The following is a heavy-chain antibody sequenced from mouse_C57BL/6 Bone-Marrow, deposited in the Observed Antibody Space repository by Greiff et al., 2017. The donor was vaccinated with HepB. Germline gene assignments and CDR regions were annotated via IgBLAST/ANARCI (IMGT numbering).Heavy chain of an antibody. J-gene: IGHJ4*01. CDR1: GFNIKDYY. V-gene: IGHV14-1*01. Sequence: VQLQQSGAELVRPGASVKLSCTASGFNIKDYYMHWVKQRPEQGLEWIGRIDPEDGDTEYAPKFQGKATMTADTSSNTAYLQLSSLTSEDTAVYYCTTFITTVVAYYAMDYWGQGTSVTVSS. CDR3: TTFITTVVAYYAMDY. CDR2: IDPEDGDT. D-gene: IGHD1-1*01.